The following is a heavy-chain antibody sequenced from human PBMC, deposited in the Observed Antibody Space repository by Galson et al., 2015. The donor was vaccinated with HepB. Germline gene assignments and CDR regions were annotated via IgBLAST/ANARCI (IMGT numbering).Heavy chain of an antibody. D-gene: IGHD6-13*01. CDR1: GFTFSSYG. CDR3: AKERYSSSWYWSPALSYYYYGMDV. Sequence: SLRLSCAASGFTFSSYGMHWVRQAPGKGLEWVAVISYDGSNKYYADSVKGRFTISRDNSKNTLYLQMNSLRAEDTAVYYCAKERYSSSWYWSPALSYYYYGMDVWGQGTTVTVSS. J-gene: IGHJ6*02. V-gene: IGHV3-30*18. CDR2: ISYDGSNK.